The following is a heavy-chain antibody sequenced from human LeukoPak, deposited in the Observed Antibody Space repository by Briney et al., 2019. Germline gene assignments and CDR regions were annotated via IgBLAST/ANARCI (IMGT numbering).Heavy chain of an antibody. D-gene: IGHD4-17*01. CDR3: VRVDDYGDYPYYFDS. V-gene: IGHV3-72*01. J-gene: IGHJ4*02. Sequence: GGSLRLSCAASGFTFSDHFLDWVRQAPGKGLEWVARTRNKTRSYTTEYAASVKGRFTISRDNSKNTVYLQMNSLRAEDTAVYYCVRVDDYGDYPYYFDSWGQGTLVTVSS. CDR1: GFTFSDHF. CDR2: TRNKTRSYTT.